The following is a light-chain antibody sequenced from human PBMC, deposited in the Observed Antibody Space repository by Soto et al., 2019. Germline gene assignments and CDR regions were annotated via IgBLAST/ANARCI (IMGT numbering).Light chain of an antibody. CDR2: DAT. J-gene: IGKJ4*01. V-gene: IGKV1-16*02. CDR3: QQYNVYPLT. CDR1: QDINNY. Sequence: DIQMTQSPSSLSASVGDRVTITCRASQDINNYLAWFQQKPGKAPELLIYDATRLQGAVSSNLSGGGSGTDFPLTISSLQPEDFATYYCQQYNVYPLTFGGGTKVEIK.